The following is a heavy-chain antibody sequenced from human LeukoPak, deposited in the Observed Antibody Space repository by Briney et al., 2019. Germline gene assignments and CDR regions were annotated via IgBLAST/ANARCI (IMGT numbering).Heavy chain of an antibody. CDR2: IYHSGST. V-gene: IGHV4-38-2*02. CDR1: GYSISSGYY. D-gene: IGHD5-12*01. J-gene: IGHJ4*02. Sequence: SETLSLTCTVSGYSISSGYYWGWIRQPPGKGLEWIGSIYHSGSTYYNPSLKSRVTISVDTSKNQFSLKLSSVTAADTAVYYCARDRVSGYVSCWGQGTLVTVSS. CDR3: ARDRVSGYVSC.